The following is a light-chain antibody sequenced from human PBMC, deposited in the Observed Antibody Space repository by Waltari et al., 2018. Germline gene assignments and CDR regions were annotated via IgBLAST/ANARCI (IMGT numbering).Light chain of an antibody. Sequence: QSALTQPASVSGSPGQSITISCTGTSSDVGSYNLVSWYQQHHGKAPKLMLYEDNKRPSGVSNRFDGSKSGNTASLTISGLQAEDEADSYCCSYAGSASWVFGGGTKLTVL. CDR2: EDN. J-gene: IGLJ3*02. CDR3: CSYAGSASWV. CDR1: SSDVGSYNL. V-gene: IGLV2-23*01.